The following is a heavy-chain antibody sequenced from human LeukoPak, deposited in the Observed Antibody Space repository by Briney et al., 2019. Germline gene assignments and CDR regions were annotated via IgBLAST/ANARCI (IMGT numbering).Heavy chain of an antibody. CDR3: ARRSSRIWFANWFDP. Sequence: PSETLSLTCAVYGGSFSGYYWSWIRQPPGKGLEWIGEINHSGSTNYNPSLKSRVTISVDTSKNQFSLKLSSVTAADTAVYYYARRSSRIWFANWFDPWGQGTLVTVSS. D-gene: IGHD3-10*01. CDR1: GGSFSGYY. CDR2: INHSGST. V-gene: IGHV4-34*01. J-gene: IGHJ5*02.